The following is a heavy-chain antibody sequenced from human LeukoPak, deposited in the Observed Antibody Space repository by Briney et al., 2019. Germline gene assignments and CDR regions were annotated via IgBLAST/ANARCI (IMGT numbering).Heavy chain of an antibody. J-gene: IGHJ4*02. CDR1: GFTFSSYG. CDR2: ISYDGSNK. CDR3: AKEGY. V-gene: IGHV3-30*18. Sequence: PEGSLRLSCAASGFTFSSYGMHWVRQAPGKGLEWVAVISYDGSNKYYADSVKGRFTIPRDNSKNTLYLQMNSLRAEDTAVYYCAKEGYWGQGTLVTVSS.